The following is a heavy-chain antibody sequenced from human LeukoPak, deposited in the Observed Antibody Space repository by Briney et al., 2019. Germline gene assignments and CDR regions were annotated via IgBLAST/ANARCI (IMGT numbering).Heavy chain of an antibody. CDR3: ARHDYGIDY. CDR2: IYYSGST. V-gene: IGHV4-59*01. J-gene: IGHJ4*02. CDR1: GGSISSYY. Sequence: SETLSLTCTVSGGSISSYYWSWIRQPPGKGLEWIGYIYYSGSTNYNPSLKSRVTISVDTSKNQFSLKLSSVTAADTAVYYCARHDYGIDYWGQGTLVTVSS. D-gene: IGHD4-17*01.